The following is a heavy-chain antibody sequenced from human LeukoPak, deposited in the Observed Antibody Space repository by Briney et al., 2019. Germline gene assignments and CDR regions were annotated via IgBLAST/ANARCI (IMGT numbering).Heavy chain of an antibody. V-gene: IGHV4-34*01. D-gene: IGHD3-10*01. CDR3: ARQPYYYGSGSYNWFDP. J-gene: IGHJ5*02. CDR2: INHSGST. CDR1: GGSFSGYY. Sequence: SETLSLTCAVYGGSFSGYYWSWIRQPPGKGLEWIGEINHSGSTNYNPSLKSRVTISVDTSKNQFSLKLSSVTAADTAVYYCARQPYYYGSGSYNWFDPWGQGTLVTVS.